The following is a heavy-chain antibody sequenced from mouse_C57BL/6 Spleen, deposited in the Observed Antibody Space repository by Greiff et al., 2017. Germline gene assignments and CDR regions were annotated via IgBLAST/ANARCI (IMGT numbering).Heavy chain of an antibody. V-gene: IGHV10-1*01. CDR3: VRQSFRGYFDY. CDR1: GFSFNTYA. CDR2: IRSKSNNYAT. J-gene: IGHJ2*01. Sequence: FLQPKGSLKLSCAASGFSFNTYATNWVRQAPGKGLEWVARIRSKSNNYATYYADSVKDRFTISRDDSESMLYLQMNNLKTEDTAMYYCVRQSFRGYFDYWGQGTTLTVSS.